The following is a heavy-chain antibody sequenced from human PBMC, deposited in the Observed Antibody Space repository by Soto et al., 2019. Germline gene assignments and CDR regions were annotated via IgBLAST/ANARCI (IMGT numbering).Heavy chain of an antibody. CDR1: GGSISSYY. Sequence: SETLSLTCTVSGGSISSYYWSWIRQPPGKGLEWIGYIYYSGSTNYNPSLKSRVTISVDTSKNQFSLKLSSVTAADTAVYYCARHGGVSYDYIWGSYRPPTGYYFDYWGQGTLVTVSS. CDR2: IYYSGST. D-gene: IGHD3-16*02. J-gene: IGHJ4*02. CDR3: ARHGGVSYDYIWGSYRPPTGYYFDY. V-gene: IGHV4-59*08.